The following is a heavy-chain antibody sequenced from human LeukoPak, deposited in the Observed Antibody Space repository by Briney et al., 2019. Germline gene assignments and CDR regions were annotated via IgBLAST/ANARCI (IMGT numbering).Heavy chain of an antibody. D-gene: IGHD2-2*01. CDR1: GYSFTSYW. CDR2: IYPGDSDT. CDR3: ARRDCSSTSCYGSDY. V-gene: IGHV5-51*01. J-gene: IGHJ4*02. Sequence: GASLQISCKGSGYSFTSYWIGWVRQMPGKGLEWMGIIYPGDSDTRYSPSFQGQVTISADKSISTAYLQWSSLKASDTAMYYCARRDCSSTSCYGSDYWGQGTLVTVSS.